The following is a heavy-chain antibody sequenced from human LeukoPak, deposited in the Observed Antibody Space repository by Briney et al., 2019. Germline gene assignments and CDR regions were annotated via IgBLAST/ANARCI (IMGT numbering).Heavy chain of an antibody. V-gene: IGHV4-59*01. CDR3: ARVGSTIARDYFDY. J-gene: IGHJ4*02. Sequence: SETLSLTCTVSGASLNSYYWSWIRQPPGKGLEGIPYIYYSGNTNKNSSLKSRVTISVDPSKHQFSLKLSSVTAADAAVYYCARVGSTIARDYFDYWGQGTLVSVSS. CDR1: GASLNSYY. CDR2: IYYSGNT. D-gene: IGHD1-1*01.